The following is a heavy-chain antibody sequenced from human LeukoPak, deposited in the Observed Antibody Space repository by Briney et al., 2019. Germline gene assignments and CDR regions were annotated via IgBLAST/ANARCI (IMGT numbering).Heavy chain of an antibody. CDR1: GSTLSSNW. CDR2: IKQEGSEK. J-gene: IGHJ4*02. V-gene: IGHV3-7*01. Sequence: PGGSLRPSCAASGSTLSSNWMSWVRQAPGKGLEWVANIKQEGSEKYYVDSVKGRFTISRDNAKNSLYLQMNSLRAEDTAVYYCARAREIVVVPAAACFDYWGQGTLVTVSS. D-gene: IGHD2-2*01. CDR3: ARAREIVVVPAAACFDY.